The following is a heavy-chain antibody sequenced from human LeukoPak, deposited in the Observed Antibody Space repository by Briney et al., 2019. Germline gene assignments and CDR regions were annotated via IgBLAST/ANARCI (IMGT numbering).Heavy chain of an antibody. V-gene: IGHV3-20*04. J-gene: IGHJ4*02. CDR3: ARIKVGATTDY. Sequence: GGSLRLSCAASGFTFDDYTMSWVRQAPGKGLEWVSGINWNGGDTDYADSVQGRFTISRDNAKNTLYLQMNSLRAEDTALYYCARIKVGATTDYWGQGTLVTVSS. CDR2: INWNGGDT. D-gene: IGHD1-26*01. CDR1: GFTFDDYT.